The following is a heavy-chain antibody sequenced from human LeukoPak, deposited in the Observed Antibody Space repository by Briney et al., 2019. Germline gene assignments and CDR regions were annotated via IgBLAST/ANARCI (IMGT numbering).Heavy chain of an antibody. CDR3: AKDQSSGYYPDAFDI. V-gene: IGHV3-23*01. J-gene: IGHJ3*02. CDR1: GFTFSSYA. Sequence: GGSLRLSCAASGFTFSSYAMRWVRQAPGKGLEWVSAISGSGGSTYYADSVKGRFTISRDNSKNTLYLQMNSLRAEDTAVYYCAKDQSSGYYPDAFDIWGQGTMVTVSS. CDR2: ISGSGGST. D-gene: IGHD3-22*01.